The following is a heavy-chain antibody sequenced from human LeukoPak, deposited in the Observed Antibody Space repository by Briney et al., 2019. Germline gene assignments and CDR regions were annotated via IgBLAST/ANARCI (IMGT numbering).Heavy chain of an antibody. V-gene: IGHV3-30-3*01. J-gene: IGHJ4*02. CDR1: GFTFSSYA. Sequence: PGGSLRLSCAASGFTFSSYAMHWVRQAPGKGLEWVAVISYDGSNKYYADSVKGRFTISRDNSKNTLYLQMNSLRADDTAVYYCARRATTVTTTYFRTYPHDDSWGQGTLVTVSS. CDR3: ARRATTVTTTYFRTYPHDDS. D-gene: IGHD4-17*01. CDR2: ISYDGSNK.